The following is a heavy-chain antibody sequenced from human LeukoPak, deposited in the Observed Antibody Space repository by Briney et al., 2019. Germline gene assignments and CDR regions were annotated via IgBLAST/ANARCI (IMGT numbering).Heavy chain of an antibody. CDR1: GGSFSGYY. Sequence: PSETLSLTCADYGGSFSGYYWSWIRQPPGKGLEWIGEINHSGSTNYNPSLKSRVTISVDTSKNQFSLKLSSVTAADTAVYYCAGTSYYYYYGMDVWGQGTTVTVSS. CDR3: AGTSYYYYYGMDV. D-gene: IGHD1-26*01. J-gene: IGHJ6*02. CDR2: INHSGST. V-gene: IGHV4-34*01.